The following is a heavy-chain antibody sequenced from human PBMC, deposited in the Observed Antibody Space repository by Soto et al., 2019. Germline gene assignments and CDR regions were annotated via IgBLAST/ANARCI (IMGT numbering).Heavy chain of an antibody. CDR1: GGSFSGYY. D-gene: IGHD4-4*01. Sequence: SETLSLTCAVYGGSFSGYYWSWIRQPPGKGLEWIGEINHSGSTNYNPSPKSRVTISVDTSKNQFSLKLSSVTAADTAVYYCARSGHTTARRYYYMDVWGKGTTVTVSS. V-gene: IGHV4-34*01. CDR3: ARSGHTTARRYYYMDV. CDR2: INHSGST. J-gene: IGHJ6*03.